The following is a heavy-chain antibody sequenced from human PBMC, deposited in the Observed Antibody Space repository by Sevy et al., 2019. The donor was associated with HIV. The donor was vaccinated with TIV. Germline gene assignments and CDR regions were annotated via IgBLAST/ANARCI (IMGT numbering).Heavy chain of an antibody. J-gene: IGHJ4*02. D-gene: IGHD5-12*01. Sequence: GESLKISCKGFGNNFNSYWIGWVRQMPGKGLELMGFIYPSDSDTRYSPPFQGQVTISADKSISTAYLQWSSLKASDPAIYYCARSGYSGYAFDYWGQGTLVTVSS. CDR2: IYPSDSDT. CDR1: GNNFNSYW. V-gene: IGHV5-51*01. CDR3: ARSGYSGYAFDY.